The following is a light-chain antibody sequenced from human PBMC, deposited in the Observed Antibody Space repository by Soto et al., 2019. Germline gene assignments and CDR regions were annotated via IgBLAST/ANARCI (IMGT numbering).Light chain of an antibody. V-gene: IGKV1-39*01. Sequence: DIQMTQSPSSLSASVGDRVTITCRASQSISSYLNWYQQKPGKAPKLLIYAASSLQSGVPSNFSGSGSGTDFTLTISSLHPEDLATYYCQQSHSTPYTFGQGTKLEIK. J-gene: IGKJ2*01. CDR2: AAS. CDR3: QQSHSTPYT. CDR1: QSISSY.